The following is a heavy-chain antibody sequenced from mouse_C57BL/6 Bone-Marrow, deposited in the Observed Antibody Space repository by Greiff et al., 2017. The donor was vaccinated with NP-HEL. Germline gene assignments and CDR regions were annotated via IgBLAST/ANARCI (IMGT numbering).Heavy chain of an antibody. J-gene: IGHJ4*01. Sequence: EVQLQQSGPELVKPGASVKIPCKASGYTFTDYNMDWVKQSHGKSLEWIGDINPNNGGTIYNQKFKGKATLTVDKSSSTAYMELRSLTSEDTAVYYCARTLLWISYYAMDYWGQGTSVTVSS. V-gene: IGHV1-18*01. CDR2: INPNNGGT. CDR1: GYTFTDYN. CDR3: ARTLLWISYYAMDY. D-gene: IGHD1-1*02.